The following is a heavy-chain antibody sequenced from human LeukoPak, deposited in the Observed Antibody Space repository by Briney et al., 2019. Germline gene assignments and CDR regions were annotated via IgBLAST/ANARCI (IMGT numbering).Heavy chain of an antibody. CDR3: ARRTILTGSDY. CDR1: GGSISSYY. Sequence: SETLSLTCTVSGGSISSYYWSWIRQPPGKGLEWIGEINHSRSTKYSPSLKSRVTISVDTSKNQFSLKLSSVTAADTAVYYCARRTILTGSDYWGQGTLVTVSS. CDR2: INHSRST. V-gene: IGHV4-34*01. J-gene: IGHJ4*02. D-gene: IGHD3-9*01.